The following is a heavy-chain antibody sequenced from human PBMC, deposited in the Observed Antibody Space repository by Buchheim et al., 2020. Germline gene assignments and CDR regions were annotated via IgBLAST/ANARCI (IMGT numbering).Heavy chain of an antibody. D-gene: IGHD4-17*01. J-gene: IGHJ6*04. V-gene: IGHV3-30-3*01. CDR1: GFTLRSYA. CDR3: ARGRLDYGDYYYFYYGLDV. CDR2: ISYDGSNK. Sequence: QVQLVESGGGVVQPGRSLRLSCEASGFTLRSYALHWVRQAPGKGLEWVAVISYDGSNKYYADSVKGRFTISRDNSQNTLYLQMNSLRAEDTAVYYCARGRLDYGDYYYFYYGLDVWGNGTT.